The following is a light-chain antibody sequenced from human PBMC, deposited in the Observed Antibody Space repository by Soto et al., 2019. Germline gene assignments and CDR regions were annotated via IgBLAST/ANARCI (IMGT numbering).Light chain of an antibody. J-gene: IGKJ4*01. CDR1: QTVSSDY. V-gene: IGKV3-20*01. CDR3: RRYGGSPLVT. Sequence: ENVLTQSPGTLSLSPGERATLSCRASQTVSSDYVAWYQQKPGQAPRLLIYDASSMSTGIPDRFSGSGSGTGFTLTISSLEPEDFAMYCCRRYGGSPLVTFGGGTKVEIK. CDR2: DAS.